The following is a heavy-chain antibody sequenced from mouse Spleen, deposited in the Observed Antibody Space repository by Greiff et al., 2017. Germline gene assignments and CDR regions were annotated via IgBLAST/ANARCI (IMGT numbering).Heavy chain of an antibody. D-gene: IGHD2-1*01. J-gene: IGHJ4*01. CDR3: ASVYGNSYYYAMDY. V-gene: IGHV3-6*01. CDR2: ISYDGSN. Sequence: ESGPGLVKPSQSLSLTCSVTGYSITSGYYWNWIRQFPGNKLEWMGYISYDGSNNYNPSLKNRISITRDTSKNQFFLKLNSVTTEDTATYYCASVYGNSYYYAMDYWGQGTSVTVSS. CDR1: GYSITSGYY.